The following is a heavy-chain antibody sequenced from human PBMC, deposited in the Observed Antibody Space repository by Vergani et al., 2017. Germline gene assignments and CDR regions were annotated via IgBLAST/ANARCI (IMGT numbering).Heavy chain of an antibody. CDR2: IYYSGST. CDR3: ARAPYSSSWVYYFDY. D-gene: IGHD6-13*01. V-gene: IGHV4-59*12. J-gene: IGHJ4*02. Sequence: QVQLQQWGAGLLKPSETLSLTCAVSGGSISSYYWSWIRQPPGKGLEWIGYIYYSGSTYYNPSLKSRVTISVDTSKNQFSLKLSSVTAADTAVYYCARAPYSSSWVYYFDYWGQGTLVTVSS. CDR1: GGSISSYY.